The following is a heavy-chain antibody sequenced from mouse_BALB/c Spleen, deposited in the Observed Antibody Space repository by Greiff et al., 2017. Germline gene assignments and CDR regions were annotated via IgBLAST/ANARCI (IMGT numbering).Heavy chain of an antibody. V-gene: IGHV1-14*01. Sequence: EVQLQQSGPELVKPGASVKMSCKASGYTFTSYVMHWVKQKPGQGLEWIGYINTYNDGTKYTEKFKGKATLASDNSSSTAYMELSSLTSEDSAVYYWARSGYDGYYVEVCFAYWGQGTLVTVSA. CDR1: GYTFTSYV. J-gene: IGHJ3*01. D-gene: IGHD2-3*01. CDR2: INTYNDGT. CDR3: ARSGYDGYYVEVCFAY.